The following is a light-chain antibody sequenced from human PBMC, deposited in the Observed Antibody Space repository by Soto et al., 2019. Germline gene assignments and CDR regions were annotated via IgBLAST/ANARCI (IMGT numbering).Light chain of an antibody. Sequence: EIVLTQSPGTLSLSPGERATLPCRASQSVSSTYLAWYQQKPGQAPRLLISGASSRATGIPDRFSGSGSGTDFTLSISRLEPEDFAVYYCQQYGRSSTFGQGTKVEI. J-gene: IGKJ1*01. CDR3: QQYGRSST. V-gene: IGKV3-20*01. CDR1: QSVSSTY. CDR2: GAS.